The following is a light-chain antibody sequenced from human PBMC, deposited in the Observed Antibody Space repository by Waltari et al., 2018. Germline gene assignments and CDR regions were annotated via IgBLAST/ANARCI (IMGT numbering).Light chain of an antibody. Sequence: EIVLTQSPGTLSLSLGAGATLPCRSSQGVRRNWLAWYHQRPGQAPRPLIYGASTRATGITDKFIGSGSGTDFILTIRRLEPEDFGVYYCHQYDTAPHTFGGGTKVEIK. J-gene: IGKJ4*01. CDR3: HQYDTAPHT. V-gene: IGKV3-20*01. CDR2: GAS. CDR1: QGVRRNW.